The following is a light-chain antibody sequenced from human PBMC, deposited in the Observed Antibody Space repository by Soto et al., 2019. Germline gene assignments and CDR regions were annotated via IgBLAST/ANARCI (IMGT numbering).Light chain of an antibody. J-gene: IGLJ1*01. CDR1: SSNIGTNY. V-gene: IGLV1-47*01. Sequence: QSVLTQPPSASGTPGQRVTISCSGGSSNIGTNYVYWYQQLPGTAPKLLIYRNNLRPSGVPDRFSASKSGTSAPLAISGLRSEDEGDYFCAGWDDSLHGLLFGAGTKLTVL. CDR2: RNN. CDR3: AGWDDSLHGLL.